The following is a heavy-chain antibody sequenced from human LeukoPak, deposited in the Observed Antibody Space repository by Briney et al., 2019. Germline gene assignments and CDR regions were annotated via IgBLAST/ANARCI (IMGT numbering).Heavy chain of an antibody. CDR3: ARERVENQQLVGGNY. Sequence: GGSLRLSCAASGLTVSSNYMSWVRQGPGKGLECVSVIYSGGSTYYADSVKGRFTISRDNSKNTLYLQMNSLRAEDTAVYYCARERVENQQLVGGNYWGQGTLVTVSS. D-gene: IGHD6-6*01. CDR1: GLTVSSNY. J-gene: IGHJ4*02. V-gene: IGHV3-66*01. CDR2: IYSGGST.